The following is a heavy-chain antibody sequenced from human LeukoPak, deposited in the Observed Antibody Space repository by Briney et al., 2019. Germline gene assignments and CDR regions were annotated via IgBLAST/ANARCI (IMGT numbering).Heavy chain of an antibody. Sequence: PGGSLRLSCAASGFTFSSYAMSWVRQAPGKGLEWFSAISGSGGSTYYAGSVKGRFTISRDNSKNTLYLQMNSLRAEDTAVYYCAKSSEFLEWLSEFDYWGQGTLVTVSS. V-gene: IGHV3-23*01. D-gene: IGHD3-3*01. CDR2: ISGSGGST. CDR1: GFTFSSYA. J-gene: IGHJ4*02. CDR3: AKSSEFLEWLSEFDY.